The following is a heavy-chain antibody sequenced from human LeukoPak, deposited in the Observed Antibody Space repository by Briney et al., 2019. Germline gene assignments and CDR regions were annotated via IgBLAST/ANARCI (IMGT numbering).Heavy chain of an antibody. CDR1: GFTFSSYG. CDR3: ASELSSGWYY. V-gene: IGHV3-30*03. Sequence: GGSLRLSCAASGFTFSSYGMHWVRQAPGKGLEWVALISYDGGNKYYVDSVKGRFTISRDNAKNSLYLQMNSLRAEDTAVYYCASELSSGWYYWGQGTLVTVSS. CDR2: ISYDGGNK. D-gene: IGHD6-19*01. J-gene: IGHJ4*02.